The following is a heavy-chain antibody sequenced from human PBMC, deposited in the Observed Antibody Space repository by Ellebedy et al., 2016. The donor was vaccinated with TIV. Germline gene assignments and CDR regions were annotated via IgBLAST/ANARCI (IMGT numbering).Heavy chain of an antibody. CDR1: GFTFTNYA. Sequence: GGSLRLXCAASGFTFTNYAMSWVRQAPGKGLEWVSIVSGSGDSTYYADSVKGRFTISRDNSKNTLYLQMNSLRAEDTAVYYCAKSTRITMIVLVIDYWGQGALVTVSS. J-gene: IGHJ4*02. CDR3: AKSTRITMIVLVIDY. V-gene: IGHV3-23*01. CDR2: VSGSGDST. D-gene: IGHD3-22*01.